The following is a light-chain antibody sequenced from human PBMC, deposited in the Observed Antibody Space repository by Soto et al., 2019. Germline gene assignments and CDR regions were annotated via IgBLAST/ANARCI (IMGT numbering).Light chain of an antibody. V-gene: IGKV3-15*01. CDR3: QQYNSWPWT. J-gene: IGKJ1*01. CDR1: QSVSST. Sequence: EIVMTQSPATLSVSPGERATLSCRASQSVSSTLAWYQHKPGQAPGLLIYGASTRATGIPARFSGSGSGTEFTLTISSLQSEDVAVYYCQQYNSWPWTFGQGTKVDIK. CDR2: GAS.